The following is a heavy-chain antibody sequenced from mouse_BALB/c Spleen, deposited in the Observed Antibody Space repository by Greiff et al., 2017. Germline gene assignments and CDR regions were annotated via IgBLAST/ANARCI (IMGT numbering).Heavy chain of an antibody. D-gene: IGHD2-2*01. CDR3: AKRGLHYYAMDY. J-gene: IGHJ4*01. CDR2: ISSGGSYT. CDR1: GFTFSSYA. Sequence: EVQGVESGGGLVKPGGSLKLSCAASGFTFSSYAMSWVRQSPEKRLEWVAEISSGGSYTYYPDTVTGRFTISRDNAKNTLYLEMSSLRSEDTAMYYCAKRGLHYYAMDYWGQGTSVTVSS. V-gene: IGHV5-9-4*01.